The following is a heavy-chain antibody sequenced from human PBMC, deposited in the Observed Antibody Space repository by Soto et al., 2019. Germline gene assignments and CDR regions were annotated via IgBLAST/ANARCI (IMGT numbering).Heavy chain of an antibody. Sequence: SETLSLTGTVSGHSISSGDYYWSWIRQPPGKGLEWIGYIYYSGSTYYNPSLKSRVTISVDTSKNQFSLKLSSVTAADTAVYYCARAVGRYFDWLWANYFDYWGQGTLVTVSS. CDR3: ARAVGRYFDWLWANYFDY. CDR2: IYYSGST. CDR1: GHSISSGDYY. D-gene: IGHD3-9*01. V-gene: IGHV4-30-4*01. J-gene: IGHJ4*02.